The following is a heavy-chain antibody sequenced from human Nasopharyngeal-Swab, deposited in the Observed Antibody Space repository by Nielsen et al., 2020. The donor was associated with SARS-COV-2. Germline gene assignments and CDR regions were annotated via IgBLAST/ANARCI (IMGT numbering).Heavy chain of an antibody. J-gene: IGHJ3*02. D-gene: IGHD3-3*01. CDR3: ASEGSGVFGVVIYAFDI. CDR2: VVPEDGEP. Sequence: KVSCKVSGYTLTVLPIHWVRQAPGNGLEWMGTVVPEDGEPIYAQNFQGRITMTEDTSTYTAYLELSSLRSEDTAVYYCASEGSGVFGVVIYAFDIWGPGTLVTVSS. CDR1: GYTLTVLP. V-gene: IGHV1-24*01.